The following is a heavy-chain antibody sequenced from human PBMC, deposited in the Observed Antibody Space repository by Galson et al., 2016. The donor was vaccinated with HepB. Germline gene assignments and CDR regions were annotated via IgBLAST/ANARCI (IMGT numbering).Heavy chain of an antibody. CDR1: GFTFSTYG. J-gene: IGHJ6*02. CDR2: ISGSGGST. Sequence: SLRLSCAAPGFTFSTYGMSWVRQAPGKGLEWVSVISGSGGSTYYADSVKGRFTITRDNSKNTLYQQMNSLRAEDTAVYYCARVITMVRGILKQRDYYGMDVWGQGTTVTVSS. D-gene: IGHD3-10*01. CDR3: ARVITMVRGILKQRDYYGMDV. V-gene: IGHV3-23*01.